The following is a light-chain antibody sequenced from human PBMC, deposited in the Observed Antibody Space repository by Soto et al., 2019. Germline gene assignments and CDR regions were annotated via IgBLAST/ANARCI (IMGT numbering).Light chain of an antibody. Sequence: DIQMTQSPSTLSASVGDRVTITCRASQSMSSWLAWYQQKPGKAPKLLIYKASSLESGVPSRFSGSGSWTQFTLTISSLQPDDSATYYCQQYNSYPWTFGQGIKVEI. V-gene: IGKV1-5*03. CDR2: KAS. CDR1: QSMSSW. J-gene: IGKJ1*01. CDR3: QQYNSYPWT.